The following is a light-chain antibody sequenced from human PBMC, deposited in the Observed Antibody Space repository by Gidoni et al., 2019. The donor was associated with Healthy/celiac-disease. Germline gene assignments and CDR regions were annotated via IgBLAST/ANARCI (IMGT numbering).Light chain of an antibody. CDR3: QQRSNWLT. CDR2: DAS. CDR1: QSVSSY. J-gene: IGKJ4*01. V-gene: IGKV3-11*01. Sequence: EIVLTKSPATLSLSPGERATLSCRASQSVSSYLAWYQQKPGKAPRLLIYDASNRATGIPARFSGSGSGTDFTLTISSLEPEDFAVYYCQQRSNWLTFXGXPKVEIK.